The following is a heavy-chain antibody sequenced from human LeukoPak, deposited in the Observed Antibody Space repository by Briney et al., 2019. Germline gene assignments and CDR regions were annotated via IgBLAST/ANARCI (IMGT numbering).Heavy chain of an antibody. CDR3: ARGAQYYFDY. J-gene: IGHJ4*02. CDR2: IRGDGITT. D-gene: IGHD4-11*01. V-gene: IGHV3-23*01. CDR1: GFTFRSHG. Sequence: GGSLRLSCVASGFTFRSHGMNWVRQAPGKGLEWVSGIRGDGITTYYADSVKGRFTISRDNSKNTLYLQMNSLRAEDTAVYYCARGAQYYFDYWGQGTLVTVSS.